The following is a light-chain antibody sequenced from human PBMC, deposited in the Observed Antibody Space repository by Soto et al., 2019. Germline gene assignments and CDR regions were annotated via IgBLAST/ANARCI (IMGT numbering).Light chain of an antibody. J-gene: IGKJ1*01. CDR3: QHYYTSYTT. Sequence: EIVLTQSPGTLSLSPGERATLSCGASQSVTSNYLAWYQQKPGQAPRLLIFGASTRATGIPDRFSGSGSGTDFTLTISRLEPEDFAVYYCQHYYTSYTTFGQGNKVEI. CDR2: GAS. CDR1: QSVTSNY. V-gene: IGKV3-20*01.